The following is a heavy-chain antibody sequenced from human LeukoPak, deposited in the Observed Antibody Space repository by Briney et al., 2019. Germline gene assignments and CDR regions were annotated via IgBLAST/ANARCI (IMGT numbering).Heavy chain of an antibody. D-gene: IGHD4-17*01. CDR2: ISSSSSTI. Sequence: PGGSLRLSCAASGFTFSSYSMNWVRQAPGKGLEWVSYISSSSSTIYYADSVKGRFTISRDNAKNSLYLQMNSLRAEDTAVYYCAREFIERLRGFDYWGQGTLVTVSS. J-gene: IGHJ4*02. CDR3: AREFIERLRGFDY. V-gene: IGHV3-48*04. CDR1: GFTFSSYS.